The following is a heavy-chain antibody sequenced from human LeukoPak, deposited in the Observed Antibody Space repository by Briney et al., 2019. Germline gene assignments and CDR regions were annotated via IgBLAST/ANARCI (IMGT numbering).Heavy chain of an antibody. CDR1: GFTFGSFG. D-gene: IGHD5-18*01. CDR2: IRYDGSNK. Sequence: GVSLRLSCVASGFTFGSFGMHWVRQAPGKGLEWVVFIRYDGSNKNYAASVKGRVTISRDNSQNTLYLRMNSLRAEDTAVYYCSKPKLEGYSYGYFDHWGQGTLVTVSS. V-gene: IGHV3-30*02. CDR3: SKPKLEGYSYGYFDH. J-gene: IGHJ4*02.